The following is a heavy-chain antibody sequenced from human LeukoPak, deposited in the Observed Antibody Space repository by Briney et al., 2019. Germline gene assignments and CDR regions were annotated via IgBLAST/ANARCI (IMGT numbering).Heavy chain of an antibody. J-gene: IGHJ6*03. CDR2: FTSSSSYT. D-gene: IGHD1-26*01. V-gene: IGHV3-21*01. CDR1: GFTFSSYN. CDR3: ARDPYNGNYGDSYYYYMDV. Sequence: PGGSLRLSCAASGFTFSSYNMNWVRQAPGKGLEWVSSFTSSSSYTFYADSVKGRFTISRDNAKNSLYLQMNSLRDEDTAIYYCARDPYNGNYGDSYYYYMDVWGKGTTVTISS.